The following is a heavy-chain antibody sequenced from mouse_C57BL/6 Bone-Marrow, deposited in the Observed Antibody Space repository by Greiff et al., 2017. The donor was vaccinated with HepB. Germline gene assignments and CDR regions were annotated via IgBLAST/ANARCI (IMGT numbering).Heavy chain of an antibody. CDR1: GFTFSSYG. Sequence: EVKLVESGGDLVKPGGSLKLSCAASGFTFSSYGMSWVRQTPDKRLEWVATISSGGSYTYYPDSVKGRFTISRDNAKNTLYLQMSSLKSEDTAMYYCARRSYYGSTDAMDYWGQGTSVTVSS. D-gene: IGHD1-1*01. V-gene: IGHV5-6*02. J-gene: IGHJ4*01. CDR3: ARRSYYGSTDAMDY. CDR2: ISSGGSYT.